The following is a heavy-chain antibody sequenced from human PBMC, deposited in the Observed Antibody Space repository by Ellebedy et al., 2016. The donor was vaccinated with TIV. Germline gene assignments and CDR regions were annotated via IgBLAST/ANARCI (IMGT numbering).Heavy chain of an antibody. CDR1: GGSVSSANHY. V-gene: IGHV4-61*01. D-gene: IGHD4-17*01. Sequence: MPSETLSLTCTVSGGSVSSANHYWTRFRQPPGQGLEWIGYIYSSGRTDYKHSLKSRMAISVDTSRNQISLKLSSVTAADTAVYYCSAAYGRVTPAYWGQGTLVTVSS. CDR2: IYSSGRT. J-gene: IGHJ4*02. CDR3: SAAYGRVTPAY.